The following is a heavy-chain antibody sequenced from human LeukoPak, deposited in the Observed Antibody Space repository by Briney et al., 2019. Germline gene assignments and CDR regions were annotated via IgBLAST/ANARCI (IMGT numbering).Heavy chain of an antibody. CDR3: VRLPDP. CDR2: IYTSGIT. CDR1: GGSISSGTYH. V-gene: IGHV4-61*02. Sequence: PSETLSLTCTVSGGSISSGTYHWYWIRQPAGKGLEWIGRIYTSGITNYNPSLKSRVTISVDTSKNQFSLKLTSVTASDTAVYYCVRLPDPWGQGTLVTVSS. J-gene: IGHJ5*02.